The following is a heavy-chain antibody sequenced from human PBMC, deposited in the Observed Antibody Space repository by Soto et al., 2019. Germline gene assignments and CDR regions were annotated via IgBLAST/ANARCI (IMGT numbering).Heavy chain of an antibody. CDR1: GGTFSSYA. CDR3: ARASNLTVHCGSVSCPRMDV. CDR2: ILPIVGTA. Sequence: QVQLVQSGAEVKKPGSPVKVSCKASGGTFSSYAISWVRQAPGHGLEWMGGILPIVGTANYARKFQGRVTINADRTMGTAYMELSSLRSEDTVVYYCARASNLTVHCGSVSCPRMDVWGQGTTVTVSS. J-gene: IGHJ6*02. D-gene: IGHD2-2*01. V-gene: IGHV1-69*06.